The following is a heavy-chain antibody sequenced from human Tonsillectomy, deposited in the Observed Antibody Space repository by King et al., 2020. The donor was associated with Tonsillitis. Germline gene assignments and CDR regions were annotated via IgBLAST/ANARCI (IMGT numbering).Heavy chain of an antibody. CDR3: ARAAEGIPAAVF. D-gene: IGHD6-13*01. Sequence: QLVQSGAEVKKPGSSVKDSCTASGGTLITYVINGVRQAPGQGLEWMGNIIPILGIPNYAQKFQGRVTITADKSTSTAYMELNSLRSEDTAVYYCARAAEGIPAAVFWGQGTLVSVSS. CDR1: GGTLITYV. J-gene: IGHJ4*02. CDR2: IIPILGIP. V-gene: IGHV1-69*09.